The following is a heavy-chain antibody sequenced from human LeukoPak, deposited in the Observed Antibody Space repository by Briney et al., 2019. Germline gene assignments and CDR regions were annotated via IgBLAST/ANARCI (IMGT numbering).Heavy chain of an antibody. CDR1: GYTFTSYY. CDR2: INPSGGST. J-gene: IGHJ4*02. V-gene: IGHV1-46*01. D-gene: IGHD6-19*01. Sequence: GASVKVSCKASGYTFTSYYMHWVRQAPGQGLEWMGIINPSGGSTSYAQKFRGRVTMTRDTSTSTVYMELSSLRSEDTAVYYCARGGIVIAVAVGENFDYWGQGTLVTVSS. CDR3: ARGGIVIAVAVGENFDY.